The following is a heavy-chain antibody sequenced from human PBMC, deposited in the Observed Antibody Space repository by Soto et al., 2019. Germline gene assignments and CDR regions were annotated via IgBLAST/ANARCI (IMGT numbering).Heavy chain of an antibody. Sequence: EVQLVESGGGLVQPGGSLRLSCVASGFTFSTDSMNWVRQAPGKGLEWVAHISTSGATRYYADSVKGRFTISRDKAKTSLYLQMDRLRNEDTAVYYCARFVGSGFDYWGQGTLVTVSS. J-gene: IGHJ4*02. CDR1: GFTFSTDS. V-gene: IGHV3-48*02. CDR3: ARFVGSGFDY. D-gene: IGHD6-19*01. CDR2: ISTSGATR.